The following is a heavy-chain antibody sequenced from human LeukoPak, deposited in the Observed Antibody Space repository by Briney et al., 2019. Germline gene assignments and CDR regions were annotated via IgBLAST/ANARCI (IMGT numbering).Heavy chain of an antibody. Sequence: SETLSLTCTVSGGSIGSGGYYWSWIRQHPGKGLEWIGYIYYSGSTYYNPSLRSQVNISLDTSKNQFSLKLNSVTAADTAVYYCARDAGNYRSGGLDYWGQGTLVTVSS. CDR1: GGSIGSGGYY. J-gene: IGHJ4*02. CDR3: ARDAGNYRSGGLDY. CDR2: IYYSGST. V-gene: IGHV4-31*01. D-gene: IGHD3-10*01.